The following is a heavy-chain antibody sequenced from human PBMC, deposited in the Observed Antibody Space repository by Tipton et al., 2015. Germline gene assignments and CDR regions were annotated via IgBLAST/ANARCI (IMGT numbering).Heavy chain of an antibody. CDR3: ARDILPNWFDP. Sequence: LVKPTETLSLVCSVSGDSIRNKYWSWIRQPAGKGLEWIGRIYTGGSVDYNSSLRGRVTMSIDTSKNEFSLSLTSMTAADTAIYYCARDILPNWFDPWGQGILVTVSS. CDR1: GDSIRNKY. J-gene: IGHJ5*02. D-gene: IGHD2-21*01. CDR2: IYTGGSV. V-gene: IGHV4-4*07.